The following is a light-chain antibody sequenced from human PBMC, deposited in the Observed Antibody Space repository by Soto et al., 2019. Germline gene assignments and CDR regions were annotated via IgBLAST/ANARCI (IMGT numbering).Light chain of an antibody. CDR2: AAS. CDR3: QQCGSSPWT. Sequence: EIVLTQSPGTLSLSPGERATLSCRASQSVSSYYLAWYQQKPGQAPRLLIYAASSSATGIPDRFSGGGSGTHFTLNISRLEPEDFAVYYCQQCGSSPWTFGQGNKVEIK. CDR1: QSVSSYY. J-gene: IGKJ1*01. V-gene: IGKV3-20*01.